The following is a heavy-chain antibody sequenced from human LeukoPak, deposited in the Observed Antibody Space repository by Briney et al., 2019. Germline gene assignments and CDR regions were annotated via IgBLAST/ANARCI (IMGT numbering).Heavy chain of an antibody. Sequence: GASVKVSCKASGYTFTGYYMHWVRQAPGQGLEWMGWINPNSGGTNYAQKLQGRVTMTTDTSTSTAYMELRSLRSDDTAVYYCAIYRIVGATDRAYFDYWGQGTLVTVSS. J-gene: IGHJ4*02. V-gene: IGHV1-2*02. D-gene: IGHD1-26*01. CDR2: INPNSGGT. CDR1: GYTFTGYY. CDR3: AIYRIVGATDRAYFDY.